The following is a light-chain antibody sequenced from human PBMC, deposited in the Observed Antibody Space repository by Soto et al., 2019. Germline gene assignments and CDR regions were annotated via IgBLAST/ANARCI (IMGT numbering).Light chain of an antibody. CDR2: DVS. CDR3: SSYTSSSSWF. CDR1: SSDVGGYNY. V-gene: IGLV2-14*01. Sequence: QSVLTQPASVSGSPGQSITISCTGTSSDVGGYNYVSWYQQHPGKAPKLMIYDVSNRPSGVSNRFSGSKSGNTASLTISGLQAEDEADYYCSSYTSSSSWFFGPGTKVTVL. J-gene: IGLJ1*01.